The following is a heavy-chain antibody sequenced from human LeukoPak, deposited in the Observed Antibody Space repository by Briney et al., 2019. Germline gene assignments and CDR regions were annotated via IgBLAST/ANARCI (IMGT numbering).Heavy chain of an antibody. CDR1: GFIFTDYY. V-gene: IGHV3-11*06. Sequence: PGGSLRLSCAASGFIFTDYYMSWVRQAPAKGLEWVSFIDSGSTSTKYADSVKGRFSISRDNAKNTLYLHMNSLRAEDTAVYYCARGRLSSGWYDDWGQGTLVTVSS. D-gene: IGHD6-19*01. CDR3: ARGRLSSGWYDD. J-gene: IGHJ4*02. CDR2: IDSGSTST.